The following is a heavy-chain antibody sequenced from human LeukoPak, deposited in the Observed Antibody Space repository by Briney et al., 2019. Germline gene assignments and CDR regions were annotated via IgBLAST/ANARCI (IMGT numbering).Heavy chain of an antibody. J-gene: IGHJ3*02. D-gene: IGHD2-2*01. CDR1: GYSLSSGYY. CDR3: ARQPIVVVPAAIEHAFDI. CDR2: IYHIGST. V-gene: IGHV4-38-2*01. Sequence: PSETLSLTCAVSGYSLSSGYYWGWIRQPPGKGLDWTGTIYHIGSTYYNPSLKSRVTISADTSKNQFSLKLSSVTAADTAVYYCARQPIVVVPAAIEHAFDIWGQGTMVTVSP.